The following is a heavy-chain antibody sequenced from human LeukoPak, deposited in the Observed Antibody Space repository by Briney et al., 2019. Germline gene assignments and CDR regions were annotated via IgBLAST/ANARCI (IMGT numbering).Heavy chain of an antibody. V-gene: IGHV4-59*01. CDR3: ARGSGSYRTPYYYMDV. J-gene: IGHJ6*03. D-gene: IGHD3-10*01. CDR2: IYYSGST. CDR1: GGSISSYY. Sequence: SETLSLTCTVSGGSISSYYWSWIRQPPGKGLEWIGYIYYSGSTNYNPSLKSRVTISVDTSKNQFSLKLSSVTAADTAVYYCARGSGSYRTPYYYMDVWGTGTTVTVSS.